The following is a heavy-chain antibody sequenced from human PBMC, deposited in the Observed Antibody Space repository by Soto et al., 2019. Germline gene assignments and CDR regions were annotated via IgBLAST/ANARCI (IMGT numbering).Heavy chain of an antibody. CDR3: ARDLGILTGYSLYYYYGMDV. CDR2: TYYRSKWYN. D-gene: IGHD3-9*01. V-gene: IGHV6-1*01. Sequence: PSQTLSLTCAISGDSVSSNSAAWNWIRQSPSRGLEWLGRTYYRSKWYNDYAVYVKSRITINPDTSKNQFSLQLNSVTPEDTAVYYCARDLGILTGYSLYYYYGMDVWGQGTTVTVSS. CDR1: GDSVSSNSAA. J-gene: IGHJ6*02.